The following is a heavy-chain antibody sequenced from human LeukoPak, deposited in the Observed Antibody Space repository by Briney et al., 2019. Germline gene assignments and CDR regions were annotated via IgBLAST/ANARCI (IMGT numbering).Heavy chain of an antibody. CDR2: IYSGDKT. D-gene: IGHD7-27*01. CDR3: AISRPGAYYFDY. V-gene: IGHV3-66*02. J-gene: IGHJ4*02. Sequence: PGGSLRLSCAASGIPFSGSSMSWVRQAPGKGLEWVSVIYSGDKTHYADSVKGRFTISRDSSKNTLYLQMNSLTVEDTAVYYCAISRPGAYYFDYWGQGTLVTVSS. CDR1: GIPFSGSS.